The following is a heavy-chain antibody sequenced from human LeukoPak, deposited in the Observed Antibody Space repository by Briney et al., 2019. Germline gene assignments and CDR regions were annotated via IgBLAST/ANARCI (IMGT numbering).Heavy chain of an antibody. Sequence: SVKVSCKASGGTFISYAISWVRQAPGQGLEWMGGIIPIFGTANYAQKFQGRVTITADESTSTAYMELSSLRSEDTAVYYCAREAVVVVAATGQFDYWGQGTLVTVSS. CDR3: AREAVVVVAATGQFDY. CDR1: GGTFISYA. CDR2: IIPIFGTA. D-gene: IGHD2-15*01. J-gene: IGHJ4*02. V-gene: IGHV1-69*13.